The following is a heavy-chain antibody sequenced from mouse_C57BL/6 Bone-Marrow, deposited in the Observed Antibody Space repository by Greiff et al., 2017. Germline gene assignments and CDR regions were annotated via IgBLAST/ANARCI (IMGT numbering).Heavy chain of an antibody. CDR2: INPNNGGT. D-gene: IGHD1-1*01. CDR1: GYTFTDYN. Sequence: EVQLQQSGPELVKPGASVKIPCKASGYTFTDYNMDWVKQSHGKSLEWIGDINPNNGGTIYNQKFKGKATLTVDKSSSTAYMELRSLTSEDTAVYYCARQDYYGSNPDWFAYWGQGTLVTVSA. J-gene: IGHJ3*01. CDR3: ARQDYYGSNPDWFAY. V-gene: IGHV1-18*01.